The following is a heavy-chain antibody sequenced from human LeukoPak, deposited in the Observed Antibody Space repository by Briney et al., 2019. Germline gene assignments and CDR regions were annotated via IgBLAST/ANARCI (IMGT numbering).Heavy chain of an antibody. Sequence: ASVKVSCKASGYTFTGYYMHWVRQAPGQGLEWMGWINPNSGGTNYAQKFQGRVTMIRDTSISTAYMELSRLRSDDTAVYYCARDYPGEDTAMAKFDYWGQGTLVTVSS. J-gene: IGHJ4*02. D-gene: IGHD5-18*01. CDR3: ARDYPGEDTAMAKFDY. CDR2: INPNSGGT. CDR1: GYTFTGYY. V-gene: IGHV1-2*02.